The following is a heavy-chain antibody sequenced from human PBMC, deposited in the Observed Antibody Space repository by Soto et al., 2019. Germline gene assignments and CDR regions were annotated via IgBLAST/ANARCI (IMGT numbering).Heavy chain of an antibody. CDR3: AKERAVAV. J-gene: IGHJ4*02. V-gene: IGHV3-23*01. CDR1: GFTFSSYT. Sequence: EVQLLESGGGLVQPGGSLRLSCAASGFTFSSYTMHWVRQAPGKGLEWVSSISCSGGSTYYADSVKGRFTISRDNSKNTLDMQMSSLRADDTAVYYCAKERAVAVWGQGTLVTVSS. D-gene: IGHD6-19*01. CDR2: ISCSGGST.